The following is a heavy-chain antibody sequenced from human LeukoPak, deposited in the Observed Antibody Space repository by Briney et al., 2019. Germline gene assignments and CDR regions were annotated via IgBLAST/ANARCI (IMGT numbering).Heavy chain of an antibody. CDR2: IYPGDSDT. CDR3: ARHDVLRYFDWSGPFDY. Sequence: GESLKISCKGSGYSFTSYWIGWVRQMPGKGLEWMGIIYPGDSDTRYSPSFKGQVTISADTSISTAYLQWSSLKASDTAMYYFARHDVLRYFDWSGPFDYWGQGTLVTVSS. CDR1: GYSFTSYW. D-gene: IGHD3-9*01. J-gene: IGHJ4*02. V-gene: IGHV5-51*01.